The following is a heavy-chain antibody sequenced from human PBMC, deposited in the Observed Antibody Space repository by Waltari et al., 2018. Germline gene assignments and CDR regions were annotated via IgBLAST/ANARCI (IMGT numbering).Heavy chain of an antibody. CDR3: ARRTSSADAP. J-gene: IGHJ5*02. V-gene: IGHV1-2*02. Sequence: QVQLVQSGAEVKQPGASVTVSCKASGYSFADYFLHWVRQAPGQGLEWMGWINPDNGGTNYSQMFQGRLVLTRGTSINTAYMQLTSLTSDDTAVYYCARRTSSADAPWGQGTLVTVSS. CDR1: GYSFADYF. CDR2: INPDNGGT.